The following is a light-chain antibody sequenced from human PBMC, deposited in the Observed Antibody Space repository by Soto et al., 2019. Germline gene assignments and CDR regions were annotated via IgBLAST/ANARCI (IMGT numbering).Light chain of an antibody. Sequence: DIQLTQSPSFLSASVGDRVTITCRASQGISSYLAWYQQKPGKAPKLLIYAASTLQSGVPSRFSGSGSGTEFTLTISSLQPEDFATYYCQQLNSYSPTVGQGTKLELK. CDR3: QQLNSYSPT. CDR1: QGISSY. CDR2: AAS. J-gene: IGKJ2*01. V-gene: IGKV1-9*01.